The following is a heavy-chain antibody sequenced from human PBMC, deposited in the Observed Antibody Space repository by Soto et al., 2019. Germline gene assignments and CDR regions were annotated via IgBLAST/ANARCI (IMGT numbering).Heavy chain of an antibody. Sequence: ASVKVSCKTSGYIFTSYHINWVRQAPGQGLEWMGWITAYNGNANYAQKFQGRVTMTTDTSTSTAYMEARTLRSDDTAVYYCARGSSSWYSDYDYGLNVWGQGTTVTVSS. D-gene: IGHD6-13*01. J-gene: IGHJ6*02. CDR1: GYIFTSYH. CDR2: ITAYNGNA. V-gene: IGHV1-18*01. CDR3: ARGSSSWYSDYDYGLNV.